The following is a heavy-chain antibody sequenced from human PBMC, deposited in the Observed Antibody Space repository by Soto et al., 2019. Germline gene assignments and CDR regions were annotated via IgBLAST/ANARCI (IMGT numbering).Heavy chain of an antibody. V-gene: IGHV4-39*01. CDR3: ARQPGGFGEFQ. Sequence: SSETLSLTCTVSGDSISGSSYYWGWIRQPPGKGLEWIGNIYYSGSTYYNPSLKSRVTISVDTSKNQFSLKLSSVTATDTAVYYCARQPGGFGEFQWGQGTLVTVSS. J-gene: IGHJ4*02. CDR2: IYYSGST. D-gene: IGHD3-10*01. CDR1: GDSISGSSYY.